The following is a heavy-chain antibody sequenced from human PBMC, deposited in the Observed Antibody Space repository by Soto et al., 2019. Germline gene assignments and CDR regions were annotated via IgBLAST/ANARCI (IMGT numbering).Heavy chain of an antibody. CDR1: GVSISSYF. J-gene: IGHJ4*02. Sequence: PSETLSLTCSVSGVSISSYFWSWIRQSAGEGLEWIGRIYGSGTTNYNPSVKSRVTMSVDTSKNQFSLKLKFATAADTAVYYCARDAAVGVTTAHFDHWGQGTLVTVSS. V-gene: IGHV4-4*07. CDR3: ARDAAVGVTTAHFDH. D-gene: IGHD3-16*01. CDR2: IYGSGTT.